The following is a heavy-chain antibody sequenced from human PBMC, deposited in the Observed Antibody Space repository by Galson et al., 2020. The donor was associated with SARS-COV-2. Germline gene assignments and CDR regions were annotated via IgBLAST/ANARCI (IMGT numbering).Heavy chain of an antibody. CDR1: GGSISSGGYS. CDR2: IYYSGST. V-gene: IGHV4-30-4*07. Sequence: SQTLSLTCAVSGGSISSGGYSWSWIRQPPGKGLEWIGYIYYSGSTYYNPSLKSRVTISVDTSKNQFSLKLSSVTAADTAVYYCARAEGSSWYLLVYWGQGTLVTVSS. CDR3: ARAEGSSWYLLVY. D-gene: IGHD6-13*01. J-gene: IGHJ4*02.